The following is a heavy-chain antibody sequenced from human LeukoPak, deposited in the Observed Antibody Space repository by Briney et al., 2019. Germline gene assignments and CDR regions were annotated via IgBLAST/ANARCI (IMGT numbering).Heavy chain of an antibody. D-gene: IGHD7-27*01. Sequence: ASVKVSCKASGFTFTAYYMHWVRQAPGQRLEWMGWINPNRGGTNYAQKFQGRVIMTWDTSISTASMELSRLRSDDTAVYYCSRAGLNWGGYYYMDVWGKGTTVTISS. J-gene: IGHJ6*03. CDR2: INPNRGGT. CDR1: GFTFTAYY. V-gene: IGHV1-2*02. CDR3: SRAGLNWGGYYYMDV.